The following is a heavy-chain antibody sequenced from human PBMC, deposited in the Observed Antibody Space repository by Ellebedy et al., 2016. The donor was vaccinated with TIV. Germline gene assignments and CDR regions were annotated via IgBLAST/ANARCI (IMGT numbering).Heavy chain of an antibody. D-gene: IGHD4-17*01. CDR2: ITSYGSI. CDR1: GFTLTDYS. J-gene: IGHJ4*02. CDR3: ARDLYGDHDKDF. V-gene: IGHV3-69-1*01. Sequence: GESLKISCSASGFTLTDYSMNWVRQAPGKGLEWVSSITSYGSIHYTDSVQGRFTISRDNAKNSLYLQMNSLRAENTAVYYCARDLYGDHDKDFWGQGTLVTVSS.